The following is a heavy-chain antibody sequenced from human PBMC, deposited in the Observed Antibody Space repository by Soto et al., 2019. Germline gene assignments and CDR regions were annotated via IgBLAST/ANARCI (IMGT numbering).Heavy chain of an antibody. V-gene: IGHV4-39*07. Sequence: SETLSLTCTVSGDSISKSGHYWGWIRQPPGKALEWIGGIDYRGSTLYNPSLRSRVTISVDTSKNQFSLKLSSVTAADTAVYYCARRLRYYDSSGYYPFDYWGQGTLVTVSS. CDR2: IDYRGST. D-gene: IGHD3-22*01. CDR1: GDSISKSGHY. J-gene: IGHJ4*02. CDR3: ARRLRYYDSSGYYPFDY.